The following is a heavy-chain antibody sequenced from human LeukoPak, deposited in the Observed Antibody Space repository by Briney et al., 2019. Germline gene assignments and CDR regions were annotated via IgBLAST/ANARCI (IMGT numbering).Heavy chain of an antibody. CDR1: GGSISSHY. Sequence: SETLSLTCTVSGGSISSHYWSWIWQPPGKGLEWIGYMYYSGSTNYNPSLKSRATTSVDTSKNQFSLKLSSVTAADTAVYYCARGSLNSHAFDVWGQGTMVTVSS. J-gene: IGHJ3*01. CDR3: ARGSLNSHAFDV. D-gene: IGHD4-23*01. V-gene: IGHV4-59*11. CDR2: MYYSGST.